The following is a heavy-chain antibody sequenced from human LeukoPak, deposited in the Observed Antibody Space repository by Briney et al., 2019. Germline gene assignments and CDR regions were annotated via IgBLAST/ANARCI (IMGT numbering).Heavy chain of an antibody. CDR3: ARYGSGSSYTLFDY. Sequence: PGGSLRLSCAASGFTFGSYGMHWVRQATGKGLEWVSAIGSAGDTSYPGSVKGGCTITRDNSKNTLYLQMNSLRAEDTPVYYCARYGSGSSYTLFDYWGQGTLVTVSS. CDR1: GFTFGSYG. CDR2: IGSAGDT. J-gene: IGHJ4*02. D-gene: IGHD3-10*01. V-gene: IGHV3-13*01.